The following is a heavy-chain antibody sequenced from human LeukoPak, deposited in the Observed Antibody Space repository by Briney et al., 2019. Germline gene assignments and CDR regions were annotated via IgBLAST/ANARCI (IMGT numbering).Heavy chain of an antibody. V-gene: IGHV3-7*01. CDR2: IKQDGSEK. CDR1: GFTFSTYW. J-gene: IGHJ4*02. CDR3: ARDPRSKGGDWGDFDY. D-gene: IGHD2-21*02. Sequence: PGGSLRPSCAASGFTFSTYWMSWVRQAPGKGLEWVANIKQDGSEKYYMDSVKGRFTISRDNARNSLNLQMNSLRAEDTAVYYCARDPRSKGGDWGDFDYWGQGTLVTVSS.